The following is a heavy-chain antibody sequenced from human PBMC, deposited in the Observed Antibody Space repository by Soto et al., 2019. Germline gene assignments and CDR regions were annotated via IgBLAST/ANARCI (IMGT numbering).Heavy chain of an antibody. CDR1: GCSISSYS. CDR2: IYYSGST. Sequence: PAGSLTLTCTASGCSISSYSWSWVRQAPGKGLEWIGYIYYSGSTNYNPSLKSRVTISVDTSKNQFSLKLSSVTAADTAVYYCARGGGYDSHDYYGMDGWGQGTTVIVSS. D-gene: IGHD5-12*01. V-gene: IGHV4-59*01. J-gene: IGHJ6*02. CDR3: ARGGGYDSHDYYGMDG.